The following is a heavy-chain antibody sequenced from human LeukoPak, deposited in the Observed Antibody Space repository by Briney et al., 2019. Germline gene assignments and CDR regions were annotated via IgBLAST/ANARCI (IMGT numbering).Heavy chain of an antibody. V-gene: IGHV3-23*01. D-gene: IGHD1-26*01. Sequence: GGSLRLSCLTYGFTLSTNAMSWVRQAPGKGLEWISGISGSGASTYYADSVKGRFTISRDDSRNTLYLQMNSLRGDDTAVYYCSKDVGKWESLHFFDYWGQGTLVTVS. J-gene: IGHJ4*02. CDR1: GFTLSTNA. CDR2: ISGSGAST. CDR3: SKDVGKWESLHFFDY.